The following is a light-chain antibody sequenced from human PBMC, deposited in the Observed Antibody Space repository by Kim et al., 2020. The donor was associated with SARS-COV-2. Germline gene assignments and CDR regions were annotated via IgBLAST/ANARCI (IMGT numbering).Light chain of an antibody. CDR1: QSVSTN. CDR2: GAS. Sequence: SVPPGERATLSCRASQSVSTNLAWYQQKPGQAPRLLIYGASTRATGVPGRFSGSGSGTDFTLTISSLQSEDFAAYYCQHYVNWPSFGQGTRLEIK. V-gene: IGKV3-15*01. CDR3: QHYVNWPS. J-gene: IGKJ5*01.